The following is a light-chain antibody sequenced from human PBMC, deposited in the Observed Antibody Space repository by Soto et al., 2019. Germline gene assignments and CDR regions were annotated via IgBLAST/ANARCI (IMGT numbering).Light chain of an antibody. Sequence: QSALTQPASVSGSPGQSIAISCTGTSSDVGAYNYVSWYQQHPGKAPKLIIYDVTNRPSGVSDRFSGSKSGNTASLTVSGRQAEDETDYYCCSYTSSGTYVFGTGTKVTVL. CDR3: CSYTSSGTYV. J-gene: IGLJ1*01. V-gene: IGLV2-14*03. CDR2: DVT. CDR1: SSDVGAYNY.